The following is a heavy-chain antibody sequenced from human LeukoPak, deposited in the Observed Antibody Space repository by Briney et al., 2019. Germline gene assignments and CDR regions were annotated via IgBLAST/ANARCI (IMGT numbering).Heavy chain of an antibody. CDR2: IGTTGDT. J-gene: IGHJ4*02. CDR1: GFTFNRYD. CDR3: ARDAGEAVTGTIYDC. D-gene: IGHD6-19*01. V-gene: IGHV3-13*01. Sequence: GGSLRLSCAASGFTFNRYDMHWVRQRTGKGLEWVSAIGTTGDTFYSDSVKGRFTISRENPETSLNLQMDSLRAEDTAVYYCARDAGEAVTGTIYDCWGQGTLVTVSS.